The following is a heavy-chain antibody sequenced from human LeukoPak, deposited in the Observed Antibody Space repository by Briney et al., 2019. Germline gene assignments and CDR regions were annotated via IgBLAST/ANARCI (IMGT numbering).Heavy chain of an antibody. D-gene: IGHD3/OR15-3a*01. CDR1: GYTFTGYY. CDR3: ARVGKAPFLDSDAFDI. Sequence: ASVKVSCKASGYTFTGYYMHWVRQAPGQGLEWMGWINPNSGGTNYAQKFQGRVTMTRDTSISTAYMELSRLRSDDTAVYYCARVGKAPFLDSDAFDIWGQGTMVTVSS. V-gene: IGHV1-2*02. CDR2: INPNSGGT. J-gene: IGHJ3*02.